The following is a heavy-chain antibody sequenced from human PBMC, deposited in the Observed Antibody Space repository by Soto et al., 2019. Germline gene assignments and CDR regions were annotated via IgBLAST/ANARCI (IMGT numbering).Heavy chain of an antibody. D-gene: IGHD2-2*01. V-gene: IGHV3-23*01. J-gene: IGHJ4*01. CDR1: GFTFNSYA. CDR3: VRKYPGTRPFDY. CDR2: IGPDGNT. Sequence: GSLRLSCAASGFTFNSYAMNWVRQAPGKGLAWVSAIGPDGNTYYANSVKGRFTISRDNSRTTLYLQMNSLRVEDTALYYCVRKYPGTRPFDYWGQGTLVTV.